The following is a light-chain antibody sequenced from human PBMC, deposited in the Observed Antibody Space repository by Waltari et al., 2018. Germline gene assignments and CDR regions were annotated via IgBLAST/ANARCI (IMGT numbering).Light chain of an antibody. J-gene: IGLJ3*02. CDR1: SSSVCGCNY. Sequence: QSALTPPRPVSGSPGQSVTIPSTGTSSSVCGCNYLSWFQQHPGKAPKLMIHDVSKRPSGVPDRFSGSKSGNTASLTISGLQADDETDYYCCSYAGRYTWVFGGGTKLTVL. V-gene: IGLV2-11*01. CDR3: CSYAGRYTWV. CDR2: DVS.